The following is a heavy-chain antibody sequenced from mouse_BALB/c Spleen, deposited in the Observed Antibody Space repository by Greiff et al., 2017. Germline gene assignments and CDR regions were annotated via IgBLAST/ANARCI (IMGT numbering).Heavy chain of an antibody. CDR3: ARVTTASPWFAY. J-gene: IGHJ3*01. D-gene: IGHD1-2*01. Sequence: VHVKQSGAELVKPGASVKLSCTASGFNIKDTYMHWVKQRPEQGLEWIGRIDPANGNTKYDPKFQGKATITADTSSNTAYLQLSSLTSEDTAVYYCARVTTASPWFAYWGQGTLVTVSA. V-gene: IGHV14-3*02. CDR1: GFNIKDTY. CDR2: IDPANGNT.